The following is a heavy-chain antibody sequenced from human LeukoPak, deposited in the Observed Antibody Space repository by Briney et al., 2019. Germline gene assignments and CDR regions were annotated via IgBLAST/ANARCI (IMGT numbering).Heavy chain of an antibody. V-gene: IGHV3-7*03. CDR1: GFTFSIYW. D-gene: IGHD6-19*01. CDR2: IKQDGSEK. Sequence: GGSLRLSCAASGFTFSIYWMSWVRQAPGKGLEWVANIKQDGSEKYYVDSVKGRFTISRDNAKNSLYLQMNSLRAEDTAVYYCARGGSSGVYGWLLGYWGQGTLVTGSS. J-gene: IGHJ4*02. CDR3: ARGGSSGVYGWLLGY.